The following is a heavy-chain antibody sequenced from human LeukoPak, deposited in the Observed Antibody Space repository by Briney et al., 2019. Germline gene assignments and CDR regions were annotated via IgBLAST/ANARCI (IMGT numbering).Heavy chain of an antibody. V-gene: IGHV4-30-2*01. D-gene: IGHD2/OR15-2a*01. CDR1: GGSISSGGYS. CDR2: IYHSGST. CDR3: AREINTLAPFDP. J-gene: IGHJ5*02. Sequence: PSETLSLTCAVSGGSISSGGYSWSWIRQPPGKGLEWIGYIYHSGSTYYNPSLKSRVTISVDRSKNQFSLKLSSVTAADTAVYYCAREINTLAPFDPWGQGTLVTVSS.